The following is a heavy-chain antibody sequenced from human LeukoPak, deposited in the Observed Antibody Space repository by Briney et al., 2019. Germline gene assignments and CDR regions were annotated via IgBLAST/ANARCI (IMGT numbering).Heavy chain of an antibody. CDR1: GGSISSSSYY. D-gene: IGHD1-7*01. V-gene: IGHV4-39*01. J-gene: IGHJ5*02. CDR3: ARQGGTLNWFDP. Sequence: SETLSLTCTVSGGSISSSSYYWGWIRQPPGKGLEWIGSIYYSGSTYYNPSLKSRVAISVDTSKNQFSLKLSSVTAADTAVYYCARQGGTLNWFDPWGQGTLVTVSS. CDR2: IYYSGST.